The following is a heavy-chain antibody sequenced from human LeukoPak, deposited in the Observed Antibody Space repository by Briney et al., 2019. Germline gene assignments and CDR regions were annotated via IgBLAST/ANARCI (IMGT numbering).Heavy chain of an antibody. J-gene: IGHJ5*02. D-gene: IGHD6-13*01. Sequence: GGSLRLSCAASGFTFSSYRMNWVRQAPGKGLEWVSYISSSSSTIYYADSVKGRFTISRDNAKNSLYLQMNSLRAEDTAVYYCARVRSSSWYGNWFDPWGQGTLVTVSS. CDR3: ARVRSSSWYGNWFDP. V-gene: IGHV3-48*01. CDR1: GFTFSSYR. CDR2: ISSSSSTI.